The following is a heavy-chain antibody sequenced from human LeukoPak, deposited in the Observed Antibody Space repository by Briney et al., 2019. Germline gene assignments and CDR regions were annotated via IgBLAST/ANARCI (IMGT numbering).Heavy chain of an antibody. J-gene: IGHJ4*02. V-gene: IGHV3-30*02. Sequence: GGSLRVSCAASGLTFSSYGMHWVRQAPGKGLEWVAFIRYDESNKYSADSLKGRFTISRDNAKNSLYLQMNSLRAEDTAVYYCARDWGVPRATTDYWGQGTLVTVSS. D-gene: IGHD1-26*01. CDR1: GLTFSSYG. CDR2: IRYDESNK. CDR3: ARDWGVPRATTDY.